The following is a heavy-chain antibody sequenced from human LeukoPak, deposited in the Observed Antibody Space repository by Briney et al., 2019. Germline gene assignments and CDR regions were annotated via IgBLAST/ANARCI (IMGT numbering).Heavy chain of an antibody. D-gene: IGHD2-2*01. CDR3: ARGDCSSTICYSPMDV. V-gene: IGHV4-38-2*02. Sequence: SETLSLTCTVSGYSINSGYYWVWIRRPPGKGLEWIGSIYRTGSTNYNPSLKSRVTISLDASKNQFSLKVSSVTAADTAVYYCARGDCSSTICYSPMDVWGKGTTVTVSS. J-gene: IGHJ6*03. CDR2: IYRTGST. CDR1: GYSINSGYY.